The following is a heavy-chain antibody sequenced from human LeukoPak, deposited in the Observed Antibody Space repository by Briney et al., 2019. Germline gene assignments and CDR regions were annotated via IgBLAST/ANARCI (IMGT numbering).Heavy chain of an antibody. V-gene: IGHV1-8*01. CDR2: MNPNSGNT. J-gene: IGHJ5*02. CDR3: ARPGRSYGDYEEGWFDP. Sequence: GASVKVSCKASGYTFTSYDINWVRQATGQGLEWMGWMNPNSGNTGYAQKFQGRVTMTRNTSISTAYMELSSLRSEDTAVYYCARPGRSYGDYEEGWFDPWGQGTLVTVSS. D-gene: IGHD4-17*01. CDR1: GYTFTSYD.